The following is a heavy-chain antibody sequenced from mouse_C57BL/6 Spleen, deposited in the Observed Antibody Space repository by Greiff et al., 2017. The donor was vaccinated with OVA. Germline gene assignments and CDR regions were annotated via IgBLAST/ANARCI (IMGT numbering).Heavy chain of an antibody. CDR3: ASLYYGSSPHYYAMDY. V-gene: IGHV5-12*01. J-gene: IGHJ4*01. D-gene: IGHD1-1*01. Sequence: DVMLVESGGGLVQPGGSLKLSCAASGFTFSDYYMYWVRQTPEKRLEWVAYISNGGGSTYYPDTVKGRFTISRDNAKNTLSLLMSRLKSEDTAMYYCASLYYGSSPHYYAMDYWGQGTSVTVSS. CDR1: GFTFSDYY. CDR2: ISNGGGST.